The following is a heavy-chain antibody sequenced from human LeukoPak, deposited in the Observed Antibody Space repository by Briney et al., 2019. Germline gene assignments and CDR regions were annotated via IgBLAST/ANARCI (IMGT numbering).Heavy chain of an antibody. Sequence: GGSLRLSCVASGFTFSDHYMDWVRQAPGKGLEWVGRIRDKANRYTIEYAASVKGKYTVSRDDSKNSLYLQMNSLNTEDTAVYYCARGASSSRPSSYHGLDVWGQGTTVTVSS. J-gene: IGHJ6*02. CDR3: ARGASSSRPSSYHGLDV. D-gene: IGHD2-2*01. CDR1: GFTFSDHY. CDR2: IRDKANRYTI. V-gene: IGHV3-72*01.